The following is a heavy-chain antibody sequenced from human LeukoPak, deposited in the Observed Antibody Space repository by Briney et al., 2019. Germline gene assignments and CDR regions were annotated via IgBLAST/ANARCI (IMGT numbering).Heavy chain of an antibody. V-gene: IGHV4-38-2*01. CDR3: ARHYWTPGAFDI. J-gene: IGHJ3*02. D-gene: IGHD3/OR15-3a*01. CDR1: GYSISSGYY. Sequence: PSETLSLTCAVSGYSISSGYYWAWVRQPPGQGLEWIGSSNRTGSTHYNPSLKSRVTISVDTSKNQFSLKLTSVTAADTAVYYCARHYWTPGAFDIWGQGAMVTVSS. CDR2: SNRTGST.